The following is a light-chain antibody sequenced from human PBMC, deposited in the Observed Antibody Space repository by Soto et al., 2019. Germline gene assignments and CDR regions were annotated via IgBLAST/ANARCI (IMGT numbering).Light chain of an antibody. V-gene: IGLV1-47*01. CDR3: AAWYDSLRAWV. CDR1: WYNIGKNL. J-gene: IGLJ3*02. CDR2: MTN. Sequence: QSVLTQPPSASGTPGQTVTISCSGGWYNIGKNLGYWYQQLPGTAPKLLIYMTNQRPSGVPDRFSGSKSGSSASLAVSGLRSEDEAVYYCAAWYDSLRAWVFGGGTKLTVL.